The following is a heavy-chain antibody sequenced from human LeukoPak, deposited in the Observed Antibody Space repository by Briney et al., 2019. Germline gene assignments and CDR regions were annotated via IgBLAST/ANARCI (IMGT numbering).Heavy chain of an antibody. D-gene: IGHD6-19*01. CDR2: INHSGST. Sequence: SETLSLTCAVYGGSFSGYYWSRIRQPPGKGLEWIGEINHSGSTNYNPSLKSRVTISVDTSKNQFSLKLSSVTAADTAVYYCARSGYSSGWYYFDYWGQGTLVTVSS. CDR3: ARSGYSSGWYYFDY. V-gene: IGHV4-34*01. CDR1: GGSFSGYY. J-gene: IGHJ4*02.